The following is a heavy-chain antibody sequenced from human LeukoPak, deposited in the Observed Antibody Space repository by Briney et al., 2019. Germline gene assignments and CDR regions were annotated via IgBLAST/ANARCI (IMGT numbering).Heavy chain of an antibody. CDR2: TYYRSKWYN. Sequence: PSQSLSLTCDISGDSVSSNSAAWNWIRQSPSRGLEWLGRTYYRSKWYNDYAASVKSRITINPDTSKNQFSLQVNSVTPEDTAVYYCARGMRYSSGWTFDYWGQGTLVTVSS. V-gene: IGHV6-1*01. J-gene: IGHJ4*02. CDR1: GDSVSSNSAA. D-gene: IGHD6-19*01. CDR3: ARGMRYSSGWTFDY.